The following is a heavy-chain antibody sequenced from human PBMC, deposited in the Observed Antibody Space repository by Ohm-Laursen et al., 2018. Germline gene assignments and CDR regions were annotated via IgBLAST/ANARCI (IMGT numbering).Heavy chain of an antibody. CDR3: AREAGIAAAGTGWFDP. CDR1: GGTFSSYA. Sequence: SSVKVSCKASGGTFSSYAISWVRQAPGQGLEWMGRIIPILGIANYAQKFQGSVTITADKSTSTAYMELSSLRSEDTAVYYCAREAGIAAAGTGWFDPWGQGTLVTVSS. D-gene: IGHD6-13*01. J-gene: IGHJ5*02. V-gene: IGHV1-69*04. CDR2: IIPILGIA.